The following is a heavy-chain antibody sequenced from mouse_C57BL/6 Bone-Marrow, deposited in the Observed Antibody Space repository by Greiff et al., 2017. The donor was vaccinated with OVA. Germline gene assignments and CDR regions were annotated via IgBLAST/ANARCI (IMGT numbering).Heavy chain of an antibody. V-gene: IGHV3-6*01. Sequence: ESGPGLVKPSQSLSLTCSVTGYSITSGYYWNWIRQFPGNKLVWMGYISYDGSNNYNPSLKNRISITRDTSKNQFFLKLNSVTTEDTATYYCARVSSSAWFAYWGQGTLVTVSA. CDR1: GYSITSGYY. CDR3: ARVSSSAWFAY. J-gene: IGHJ3*01. CDR2: ISYDGSN. D-gene: IGHD1-1*01.